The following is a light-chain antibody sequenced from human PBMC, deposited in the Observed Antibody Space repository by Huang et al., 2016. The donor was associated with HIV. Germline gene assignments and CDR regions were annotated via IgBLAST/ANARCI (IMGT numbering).Light chain of an antibody. V-gene: IGKV3-20*01. J-gene: IGKJ4*01. CDR3: QQYGSSPLT. CDR2: GTS. CDR1: QSVSSNF. Sequence: EIVLTQSPGTLSLSPGERVTLSCRASQSVSSNFLAWYQQKPGQAPRFLISGTSTRAPGVPDRFSGSGSGTDFTLTISRLEPEDFAVYYCQQYGSSPLTFGGGTKVEIK.